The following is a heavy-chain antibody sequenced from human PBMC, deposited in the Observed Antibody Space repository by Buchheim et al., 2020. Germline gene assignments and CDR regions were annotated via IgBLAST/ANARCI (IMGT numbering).Heavy chain of an antibody. V-gene: IGHV3-48*01. J-gene: IGHJ4*02. CDR3: ARGGAPYFDS. CDR1: GFTFNNYN. D-gene: IGHD2-21*01. Sequence: EVQLVESGGGLTQPGGSLRLSCAASGFTFNNYNMNWVRQAPGKGLEWISYISRDSRVIHYADPVRGRFTISRDSAKNSLYLQMNSLRAEDTAVYFCARGGAPYFDSWGQGIL. CDR2: ISRDSRVI.